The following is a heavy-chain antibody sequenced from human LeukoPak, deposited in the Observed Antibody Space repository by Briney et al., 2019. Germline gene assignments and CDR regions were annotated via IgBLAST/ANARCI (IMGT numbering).Heavy chain of an antibody. Sequence: GGSLRLSCAASGFTFSSYGMHWVRQAPGKGLEWVAVIWYDGSNKYYADSVKGRFTISRDNSKNTLYLQMNSLRAEDTAVYYCARDHLGSPPGVLYYFDYWGQGTLVTVSS. CDR2: IWYDGSNK. V-gene: IGHV3-33*01. CDR3: ARDHLGSPPGVLYYFDY. D-gene: IGHD2-8*01. CDR1: GFTFSSYG. J-gene: IGHJ4*02.